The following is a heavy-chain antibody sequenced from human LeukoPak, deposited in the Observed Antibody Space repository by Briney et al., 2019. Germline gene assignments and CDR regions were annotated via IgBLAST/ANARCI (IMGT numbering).Heavy chain of an antibody. V-gene: IGHV4-30-2*01. CDR2: INHSGST. CDR1: GGSISSGGYP. J-gene: IGHJ4*02. D-gene: IGHD5-24*01. Sequence: PSETLSLTCAVSGGSISSGGYPWSWIRQPPGKGLEWIGEINHSGSTNYNPSLKSRVTISVDTSKNQFSLKLSSVTAADTAVYYCASGWGWLQLGGYYFDYWGQGTLVTVSS. CDR3: ASGWGWLQLGGYYFDY.